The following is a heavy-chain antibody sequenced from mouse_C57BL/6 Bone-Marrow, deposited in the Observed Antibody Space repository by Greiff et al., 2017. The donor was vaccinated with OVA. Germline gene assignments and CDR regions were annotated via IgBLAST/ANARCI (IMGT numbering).Heavy chain of an antibody. V-gene: IGHV1-55*01. CDR3: ARFGDY. Sequence: QVQLQQPGTELVKPGASVKLSCKASGYTFTSYWMHWVKQRPGQGLEWIGDIYPGSGSTNYNEKFKSKATLTVDTSSSTAYMQLSSLTSEDSAVYYCARFGDYWGQGTSVTVSS. CDR2: IYPGSGST. CDR1: GYTFTSYW. J-gene: IGHJ4*01.